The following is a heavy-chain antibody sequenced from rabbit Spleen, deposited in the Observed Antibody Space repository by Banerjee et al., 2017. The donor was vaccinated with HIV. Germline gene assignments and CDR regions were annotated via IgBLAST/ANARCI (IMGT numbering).Heavy chain of an antibody. D-gene: IGHD8-1*01. J-gene: IGHJ6*01. CDR3: ARDAGSSFSTYGMDL. CDR1: GFTLSSYW. CDR2: IDAGSSGST. V-gene: IGHV1S45*01. Sequence: QEHLEESGGDLVKPEGSLPLTCTASGFTLSSYWICWVRQAPGKGLEWIACIDAGSSGSTYYATWAKGRFTISKTSSTTVTLQMTSLTVADTATYFCARDAGSSFSTYGMDLWGQGTLVTVS.